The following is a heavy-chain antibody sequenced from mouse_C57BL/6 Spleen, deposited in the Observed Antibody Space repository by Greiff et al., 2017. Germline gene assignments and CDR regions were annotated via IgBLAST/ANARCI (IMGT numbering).Heavy chain of an antibody. V-gene: IGHV1-15*01. Sequence: VQLQQSGAELVRPGASVTLSCKASGYTFTDYEMHWVKQTPVHGLEWIGAIDPETGGTAYNQKFKGKAILTADKSSSTAYMELRSLTSEDSAVYYGTRLRRYTFEVWGTGTTVTASS. J-gene: IGHJ1*03. CDR1: GYTFTDYE. CDR2: IDPETGGT. D-gene: IGHD1-1*01. CDR3: TRLRRYTFEV.